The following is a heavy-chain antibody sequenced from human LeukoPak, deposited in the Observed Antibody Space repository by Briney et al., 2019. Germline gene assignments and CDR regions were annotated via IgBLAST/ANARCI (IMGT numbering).Heavy chain of an antibody. Sequence: PGGSLRLPCAASGFTFSSYAMSWVRQAPGKGLEWVSAISGSGGTTYYADSVKGRFTISRDNSKNTLYLQMNSLRAEDTAVYYCAKGGNWNYGYFDYWGQGTLVTVSS. CDR3: AKGGNWNYGYFDY. CDR2: ISGSGGTT. V-gene: IGHV3-23*01. D-gene: IGHD1-7*01. J-gene: IGHJ4*02. CDR1: GFTFSSYA.